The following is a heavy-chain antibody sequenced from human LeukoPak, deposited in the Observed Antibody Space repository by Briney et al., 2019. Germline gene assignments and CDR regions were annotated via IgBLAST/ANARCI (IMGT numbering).Heavy chain of an antibody. CDR2: ITDSGGDT. V-gene: IGHV3-23*01. J-gene: IGHJ4*02. Sequence: PGGSLRLSCAASGFTFSNYAMSWVRQAPGKRLEWVAAITDSGGDTYHADSIKGRFTISRDNSKNTLYLQMNSLRADDTAVYYCAKGSSGSRPYYFDYWGQGTLVTVSS. CDR1: GFTFSNYA. D-gene: IGHD3-10*01. CDR3: AKGSSGSRPYYFDY.